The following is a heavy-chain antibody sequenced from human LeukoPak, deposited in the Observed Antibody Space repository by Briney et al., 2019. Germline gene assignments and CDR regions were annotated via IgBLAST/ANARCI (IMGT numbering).Heavy chain of an antibody. J-gene: IGHJ6*03. CDR3: ANRGTVSSSSLYYYYYMDV. CDR1: GFTFSSYG. CDR2: IRYDGSNK. D-gene: IGHD6-6*01. V-gene: IGHV3-30*02. Sequence: GGSLRLSCAASGFTFSSYGMHWVRQAPGKGLEWVAFIRYDGSNKYYADSVKGRFTISRDNSKNTLYLQMNSLRAEDTAVYYCANRGTVSSSSLYYYYYMDVWGKGTTVTVSS.